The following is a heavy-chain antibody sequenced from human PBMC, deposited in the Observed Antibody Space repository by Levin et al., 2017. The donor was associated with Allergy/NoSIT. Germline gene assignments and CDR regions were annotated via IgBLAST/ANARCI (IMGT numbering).Heavy chain of an antibody. CDR2: ISSTGSTI. V-gene: IGHV3-48*03. Sequence: SCAASGFTFSSYEMNWVRRAPGKGLEWVSYISSTGSTIYSADSVKGRFTISRDNAKNSLYLHLNSLRADDTAVYYCARQLGNFWSGYNYFDYWGQGTLVTVSS. CDR3: ARQLGNFWSGYNYFDY. CDR1: GFTFSSYE. J-gene: IGHJ4*02. D-gene: IGHD3-3*01.